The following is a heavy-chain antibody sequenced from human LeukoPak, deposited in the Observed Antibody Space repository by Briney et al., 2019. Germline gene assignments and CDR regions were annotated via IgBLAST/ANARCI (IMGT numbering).Heavy chain of an antibody. CDR3: TKDSNWSQYS. D-gene: IGHD3-3*01. CDR1: GFKFRNFG. J-gene: IGHJ5*02. Sequence: RGGSLRLSCTASGFKFRNFGMHWVRQAPGKGLEWVSYIRSGGNDKFYADSVQGRFTVFKDNSKNTLSLQMNSLRPEDTAVYYCTKDSNWSQYSWGQGTLVIVSS. CDR2: IRSGGNDK. V-gene: IGHV3-30*02.